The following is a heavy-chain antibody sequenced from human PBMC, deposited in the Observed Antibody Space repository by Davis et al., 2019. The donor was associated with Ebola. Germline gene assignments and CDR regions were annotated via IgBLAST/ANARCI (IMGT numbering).Heavy chain of an antibody. CDR2: ISYDGSNK. J-gene: IGHJ4*02. Sequence: GESLKISCAASGFTFSSYAMHWVRQAPGKGLEWVAVISYDGSNKYYADSVKGRFTISRDKSKNTVFTQMNSLRTEDTALYHCVKATESFGDSRFDYWGQGTLVTVSS. D-gene: IGHD4-17*01. CDR3: VKATESFGDSRFDY. V-gene: IGHV3-30-3*02. CDR1: GFTFSSYA.